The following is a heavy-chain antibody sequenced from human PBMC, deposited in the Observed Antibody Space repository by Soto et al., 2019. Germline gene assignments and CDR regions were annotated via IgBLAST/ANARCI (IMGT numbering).Heavy chain of an antibody. CDR1: GFTFTNSA. J-gene: IGHJ4*02. CDR2: IVVGSGIT. CDR3: AAEIGSGGNCCHFDY. V-gene: IGHV1-58*01. D-gene: IGHD2-21*01. Sequence: GASVKVSCKTSGFTFTNSAVQWVRQARGQRLEWIGWIVVGSGITKYVHNLQGRITRTRDTSTGTAYMELSSLRSEATAIYYCAAEIGSGGNCCHFDYWGQGTPVTSPQ.